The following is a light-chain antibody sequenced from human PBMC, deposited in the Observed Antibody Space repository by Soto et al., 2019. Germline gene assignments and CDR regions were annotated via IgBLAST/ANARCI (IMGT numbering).Light chain of an antibody. V-gene: IGKV3D-20*01. CDR2: DAS. J-gene: IGKJ2*01. Sequence: EIVLTQSPATLSLSPGARAPLSCGASQSINSRSLAWYQQKPGQAPRLLIYDASSRATGIPDRFSASGSGTDFTLTISSLEPEDFAVYYCQQYVASPYTFGQGTKVDIK. CDR3: QQYVASPYT. CDR1: QSINSRS.